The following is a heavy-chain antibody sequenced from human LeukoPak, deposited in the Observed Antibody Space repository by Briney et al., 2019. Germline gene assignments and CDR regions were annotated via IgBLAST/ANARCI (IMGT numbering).Heavy chain of an antibody. D-gene: IGHD5-18*01. CDR2: ISWNSGSI. CDR1: GFTFDDYA. V-gene: IGHV3-9*01. J-gene: IGHJ3*02. CDR3: AKVSIQLWFYDAFDI. Sequence: PGRSLRLSCAASGFTFDDYAMHWVRQAPGKGLEWVSGISWNSGSIGYADSVKGRFTISRDNAKNSLYLQMNSLRAEDTALYYCAKVSIQLWFYDAFDIWGQGTMVTVSS.